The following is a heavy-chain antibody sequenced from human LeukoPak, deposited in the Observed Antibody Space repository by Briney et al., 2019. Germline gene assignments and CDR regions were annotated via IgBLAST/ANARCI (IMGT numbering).Heavy chain of an antibody. CDR1: GGSISSSSYY. Sequence: SETLSLTCTVSGGSISSSSYYWGWIRQPPGKGPEWIGSIYYSGSTYYNPSLKSRVTISVDTSKNQFSLKLSSVTAADTAVYYCARHNPGSFDYWGQGTLVTVSS. CDR3: ARHNPGSFDY. J-gene: IGHJ4*02. CDR2: IYYSGST. V-gene: IGHV4-39*01.